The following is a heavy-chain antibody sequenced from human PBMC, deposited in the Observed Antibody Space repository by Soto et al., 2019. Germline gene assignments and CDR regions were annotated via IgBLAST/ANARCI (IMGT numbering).Heavy chain of an antibody. CDR3: ARDPGGHYCTSTSCLYFFDH. CDR2: ISDSGST. CDR1: GFTFSNHA. J-gene: IGHJ4*02. Sequence: EVQLLESGGALVQPGGSLRLSCAASGFTFSNHAMNWVRQAPGKGLEWVSTISDSGSTYYADSVKGRFTISIDNSKNTLYLQMTSLRAEDTAVYYCARDPGGHYCTSTSCLYFFDHWGQGTLFIVSS. V-gene: IGHV3-23*01. D-gene: IGHD2-2*01.